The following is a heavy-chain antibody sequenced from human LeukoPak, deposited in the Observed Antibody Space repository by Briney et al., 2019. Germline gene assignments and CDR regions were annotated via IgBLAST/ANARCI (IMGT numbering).Heavy chain of an antibody. J-gene: IGHJ6*02. CDR3: ARDSRLGYYYDSSGYYYYYYGMDV. D-gene: IGHD3-22*01. Sequence: SETLSLTCTVSGGSISGYYWSWIRQPAGKGLEWIGRIYTSGSTNYNPSLKSRVTMSVDTSKNQFSLKLSSVTAADTAVYYCARDSRLGYYYDSSGYYYYYYGMDVWGQGTTVTVSS. CDR1: GGSISGYY. CDR2: IYTSGST. V-gene: IGHV4-4*07.